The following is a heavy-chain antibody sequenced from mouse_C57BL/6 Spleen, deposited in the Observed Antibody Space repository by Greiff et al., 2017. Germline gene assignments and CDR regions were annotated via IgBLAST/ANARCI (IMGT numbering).Heavy chain of an antibody. CDR3: ARGGAYYSNPSPMDY. CDR1: GYTFTSYW. D-gene: IGHD2-5*01. CDR2: IDPSDSET. Sequence: VQLQQSGAELVRPGSSVKLSCKASGYTFTSYWMHWVKQRPIQGLEWIGNIDPSDSETHYNQKFKDKATLTVDKSSSTAYMQLSSLTSEDSAVYYCARGGAYYSNPSPMDYWGQGTSVTVSS. J-gene: IGHJ4*01. V-gene: IGHV1-52*01.